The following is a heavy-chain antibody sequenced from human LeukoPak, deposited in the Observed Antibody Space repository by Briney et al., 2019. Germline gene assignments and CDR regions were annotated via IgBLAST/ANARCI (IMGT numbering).Heavy chain of an antibody. J-gene: IGHJ5*02. D-gene: IGHD5-12*01. Sequence: SVTVSCKASGGTFSSYAISWVRQASGQGLEWMGGIIPIFGTANYAQKFQGRVTITADESTSTAYMELSSLRSEDTAVYYCARDIVATYGLDPWGQGTLVTVSS. V-gene: IGHV1-69*13. CDR1: GGTFSSYA. CDR3: ARDIVATYGLDP. CDR2: IIPIFGTA.